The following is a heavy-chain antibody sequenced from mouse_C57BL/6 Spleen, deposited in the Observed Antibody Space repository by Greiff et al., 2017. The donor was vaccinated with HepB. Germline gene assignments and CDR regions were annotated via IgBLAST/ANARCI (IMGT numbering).Heavy chain of an antibody. Sequence: EVKLVESGGGLVQSGRSLRLSCATSGFTFSDFYMEWVRQAPGKGLEWIAASRNKANDYTTEYSASVKGRFIVSRDTSQSILYLQMNALRAEDTAIYYCARGRGEMVFDYWGQGTTLTVSS. D-gene: IGHD1-1*02. CDR1: GFTFSDFY. CDR2: SRNKANDYTT. CDR3: ARGRGEMVFDY. J-gene: IGHJ2*01. V-gene: IGHV7-1*01.